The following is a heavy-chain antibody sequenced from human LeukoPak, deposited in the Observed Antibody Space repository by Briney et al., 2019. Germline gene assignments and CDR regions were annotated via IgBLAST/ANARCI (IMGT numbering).Heavy chain of an antibody. Sequence: GESLKISCKDSGYRFSSYWIAWVRQMPGKGLEYIGIIYPGDSDIRYSPSFQGQVTISADKSISTAYLQWSSLKASDTAMYYCARHGTGTTGVGYWGQGTLVTVSS. CDR3: ARHGTGTTGVGY. CDR2: IYPGDSDI. V-gene: IGHV5-51*01. CDR1: GYRFSSYW. D-gene: IGHD1-1*01. J-gene: IGHJ4*02.